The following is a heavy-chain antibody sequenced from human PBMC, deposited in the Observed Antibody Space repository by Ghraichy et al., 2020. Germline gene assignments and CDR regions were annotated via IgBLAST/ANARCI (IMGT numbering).Heavy chain of an antibody. J-gene: IGHJ6*03. V-gene: IGHV3-30*02. CDR1: GFTFSSYG. CDR3: AKVAGYFYYMDV. Sequence: GGSLRLSCAASGFTFSSYGMHWVRQAPGKGLEWVAFIRYDGGNKYYADSVKGRFTISRDNSKNTLYLQMGSLRTEDTTVYSCAKVAGYFYYMDVWGKGTTVTVSS. CDR2: IRYDGGNK.